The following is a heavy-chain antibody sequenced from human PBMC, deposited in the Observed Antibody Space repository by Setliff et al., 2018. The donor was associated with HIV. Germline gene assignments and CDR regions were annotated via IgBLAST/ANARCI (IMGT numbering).Heavy chain of an antibody. V-gene: IGHV1-69*13. CDR1: GGTFSSYA. D-gene: IGHD3-10*01. Sequence: ASVKVSCKASGGTFSSYAISWVRQAPGQGLEWMGGIIPIFGTANYAQKFQGRVTITADESTGTAYMELSSLRSEDTAVYYCARDKADYYGSGSYLDYWGQGTLVTVSS. CDR3: ARDKADYYGSGSYLDY. J-gene: IGHJ4*02. CDR2: IIPIFGTA.